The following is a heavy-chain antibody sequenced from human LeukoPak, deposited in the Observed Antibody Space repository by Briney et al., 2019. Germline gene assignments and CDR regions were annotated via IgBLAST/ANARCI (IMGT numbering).Heavy chain of an antibody. V-gene: IGHV1-2*02. D-gene: IGHD3-22*01. CDR3: APTLNYYDSSGYSSPFDY. CDR2: INPNSGGT. J-gene: IGHJ4*02. Sequence: ASVKVSCKASGYXSTDYYIHWVRQAPGQGLEWMGWINPNSGGTNYAQKFQGRVTMTRDTSISTAFMELSSLRSDDTAVYYCAPTLNYYDSSGYSSPFDYWGQGALVTVSS. CDR1: GYXSTDYY.